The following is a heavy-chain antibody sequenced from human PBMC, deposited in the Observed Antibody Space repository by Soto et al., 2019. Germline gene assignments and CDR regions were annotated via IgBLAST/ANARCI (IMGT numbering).Heavy chain of an antibody. J-gene: IGHJ4*02. D-gene: IGHD6-13*01. CDR2: ISAYNGNT. V-gene: IGHV1-18*01. CDR3: ARDLPSSWSQYYFDY. Sequence: ASVKVSCKPSGYTFTSYGITWVRQAPGQGLEWMGWISAYNGNTNYAQKFQGRVTMTTDTSTSTAYMELRSLGSDDTDVYYCARDLPSSWSQYYFDYWGQGTLVTSP. CDR1: GYTFTSYG.